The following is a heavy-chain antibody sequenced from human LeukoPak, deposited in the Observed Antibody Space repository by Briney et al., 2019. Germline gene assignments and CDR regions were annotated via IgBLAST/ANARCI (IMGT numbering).Heavy chain of an antibody. J-gene: IGHJ4*02. Sequence: GGSLRLSCAASGFTFSSYWMSWVRQAPGKGLEWVAVISYDGSNKYYADSVKGRFTISRDNSKNTLYLQMNSLRAEDTAVYYCARSYYYGSGSYYNEPDFDYWGQGTLVTVSS. D-gene: IGHD3-10*01. CDR2: ISYDGSNK. V-gene: IGHV3-30-3*01. CDR1: GFTFSSYW. CDR3: ARSYYYGSGSYYNEPDFDY.